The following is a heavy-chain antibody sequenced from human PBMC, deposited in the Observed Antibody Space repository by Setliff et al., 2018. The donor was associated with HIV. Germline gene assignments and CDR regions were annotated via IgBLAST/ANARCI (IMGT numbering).Heavy chain of an antibody. CDR2: IIPNSGGT. D-gene: IGHD6-19*01. V-gene: IGHV1-2*02. CDR3: ARDPELKQWLVRSPSFYFYY. J-gene: IGHJ4*02. CDR1: GYVFSDYQ. Sequence: ASVKVSCKASGYVFSDYQIHWVRQAPGQGLEYMGYIIPNSGGTMFARKFQDRVTMTRDTSISTVYLELSRLTSDDTDVYFCARDPELKQWLVRSPSFYFYYWGQVTLFTSPQ.